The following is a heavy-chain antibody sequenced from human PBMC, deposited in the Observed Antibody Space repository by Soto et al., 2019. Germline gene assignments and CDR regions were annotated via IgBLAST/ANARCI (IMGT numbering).Heavy chain of an antibody. D-gene: IGHD3-3*01. CDR3: AKPLWGGSKDHY. Sequence: EVQLLESGGGLVQPGGSLRLSCAASGFTFSNFALSWVRQAPGKGQEWVSAVSNGGETTFYADSVKGRFTISRDNSKNALYLQMNNLRAEDTAIYYCAKPLWGGSKDHYWGQGTLVTVSS. J-gene: IGHJ4*02. CDR1: GFTFSNFA. V-gene: IGHV3-23*01. CDR2: VSNGGETT.